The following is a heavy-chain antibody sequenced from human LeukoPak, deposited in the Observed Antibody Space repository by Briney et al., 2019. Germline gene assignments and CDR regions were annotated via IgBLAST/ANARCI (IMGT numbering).Heavy chain of an antibody. D-gene: IGHD2-2*01. CDR3: ATATQPRGYFLH. CDR2: ISVNNGGT. CDR1: GYTFTTYS. V-gene: IGHV1-18*01. J-gene: IGHJ1*01. Sequence: GASVKVSCKASGYTFTTYSLAWVRQAPGQSLERMGWISVNNGGTNYAQSFQGRVTLTRDTSTNTAYLELRSLRSDDTAIIYCATATQPRGYFLHWGQGTLVTVSS.